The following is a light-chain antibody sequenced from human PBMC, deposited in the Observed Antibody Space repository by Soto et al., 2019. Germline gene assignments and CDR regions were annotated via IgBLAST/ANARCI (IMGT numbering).Light chain of an antibody. J-gene: IGKJ1*01. V-gene: IGKV3-20*01. CDR2: DAS. Sequence: EISLTQSPATLSLSSGSRATISCLASQSLSSCQLAWYQQKPGQAPRLLIHDASSRATGISDRFTGSGSGTDFTLTITTLEPEDFAVYYCQQYGSSPRTFGLGTKVDIK. CDR3: QQYGSSPRT. CDR1: QSLSSCQ.